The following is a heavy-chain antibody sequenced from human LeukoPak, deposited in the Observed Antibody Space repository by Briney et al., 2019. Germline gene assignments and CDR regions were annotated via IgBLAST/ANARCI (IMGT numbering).Heavy chain of an antibody. Sequence: ASVKVSCKASGYTFTGYYMHWVRQAPGQGLEWMGWIRTDNGNTDYAENFQGRVTMTTDTSTNTVYMQLRSLRSDDTAVYYCAREQYYDFWSGSWDYWGQGTLVTVSS. D-gene: IGHD3-3*01. CDR1: GYTFTGYY. V-gene: IGHV1-18*04. CDR3: AREQYYDFWSGSWDY. J-gene: IGHJ4*02. CDR2: IRTDNGNT.